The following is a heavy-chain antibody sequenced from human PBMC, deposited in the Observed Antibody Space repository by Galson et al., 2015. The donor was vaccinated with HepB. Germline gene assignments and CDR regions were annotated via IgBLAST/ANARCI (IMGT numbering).Heavy chain of an antibody. CDR1: GASISDHY. J-gene: IGHJ6*02. CDR2: IHNSGSS. V-gene: IGHV4-4*09. CDR3: ARVGGMAAVGAVSYHSLDV. D-gene: IGHD6-13*01. Sequence: ETLSLTCTVSGASISDHYWSWIRQPPERGLEWIGYIHNSGSSNFSPSLKSRSSMSVDTSKNHFSLKLNSVTAADTAVYYCARVGGMAAVGAVSYHSLDVWGQGTTVTVSS.